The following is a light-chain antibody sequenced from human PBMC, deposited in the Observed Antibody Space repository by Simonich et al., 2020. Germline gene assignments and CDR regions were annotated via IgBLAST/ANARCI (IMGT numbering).Light chain of an antibody. V-gene: IGKV1-33*01. J-gene: IGKJ4*01. CDR2: DAS. CDR1: QNISNY. Sequence: DIQMTQSPSPLSASVGERVTITCQTTQNISNYLNWYQQKPGKAPKLLIYDASNVETWVPSRFSGSGSGTDFTFTISSLQPEDIATYYCQQYDNLLQTFGGGTKVEIK. CDR3: QQYDNLLQT.